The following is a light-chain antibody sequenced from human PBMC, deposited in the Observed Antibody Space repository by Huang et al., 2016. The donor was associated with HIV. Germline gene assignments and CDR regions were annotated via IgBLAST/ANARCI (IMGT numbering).Light chain of an antibody. CDR1: QGITNS. CDR2: AAS. J-gene: IGKJ2*01. V-gene: IGKV1-NL1*01. CDR3: QQYYSSPPA. Sequence: DIQMTQSPSSLSASVGDRVTITCRASQGITNSLAWYQQKPGKAPILLLSAASRLESGVPSRFSGSGSGTDYTLTISSLQPEDFATYYCQQYYSSPPAFGQGTKLEIK.